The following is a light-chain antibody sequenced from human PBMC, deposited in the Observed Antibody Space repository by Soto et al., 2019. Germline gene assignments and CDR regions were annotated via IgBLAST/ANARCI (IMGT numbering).Light chain of an antibody. CDR3: SSYTSSSTYV. V-gene: IGLV2-14*03. J-gene: IGLJ1*01. CDR2: DVS. CDR1: SSDVGGYNY. Sequence: QSALSQPASVSGSPGQSITISCTGTSSDVGGYNYVSWYQQHPGKAPKVLIYDVSHRLSGVSNRFSASKSGSTASLTISGLQAEDEADYYCSSYTSSSTYVFGTGTKLTVL.